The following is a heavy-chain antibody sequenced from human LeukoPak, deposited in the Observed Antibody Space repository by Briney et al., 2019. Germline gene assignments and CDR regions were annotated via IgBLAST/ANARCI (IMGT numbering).Heavy chain of an antibody. CDR3: AKWASFDY. D-gene: IGHD1-26*01. CDR1: GFTFSSYG. J-gene: IGHJ4*02. Sequence: GGSLRLSCAASGFTFSSYGMRWVRQAPGKGLEWVAVISYDGSNKYYADSVKGRFTISRDNSKNTLYLQMSSLRAEDTAVYYCAKWASFDYWGQGTLVTVSS. CDR2: ISYDGSNK. V-gene: IGHV3-30*18.